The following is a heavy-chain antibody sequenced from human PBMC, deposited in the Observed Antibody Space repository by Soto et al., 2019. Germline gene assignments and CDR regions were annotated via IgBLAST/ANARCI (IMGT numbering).Heavy chain of an antibody. CDR3: GKVLVGATRHTDSDS. D-gene: IGHD2-15*01. J-gene: IGHJ4*02. CDR2: IDYNGVT. CDR1: GGSIYRSGYY. V-gene: IGHV4-39*01. Sequence: SETLSLTCTVSGGSIYRSGYYWGWIRQPPGRGLEWIGNIDYNGVTYSNPSLKSRVTISRDTSKNQFSLKLTSVTAADTALYYCGKVLVGATRHTDSDSWGPGTLVTVSS.